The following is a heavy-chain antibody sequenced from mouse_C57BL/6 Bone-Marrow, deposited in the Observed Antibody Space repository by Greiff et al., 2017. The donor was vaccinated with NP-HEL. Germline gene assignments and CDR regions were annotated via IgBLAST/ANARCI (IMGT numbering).Heavy chain of an antibody. Sequence: EVKLVESGGGLVKPGGSLKLSCAASGFTFSSYTMSWVRQTPEKRLEWVATICGGGGNTYYPDSVKGRFTISRDNAKNTLYLQMSSLRSEDTALYYCAIYSNWAYWGQGTLVTVSA. CDR1: GFTFSSYT. J-gene: IGHJ3*01. CDR2: ICGGGGNT. V-gene: IGHV5-9*01. CDR3: AIYSNWAY. D-gene: IGHD2-5*01.